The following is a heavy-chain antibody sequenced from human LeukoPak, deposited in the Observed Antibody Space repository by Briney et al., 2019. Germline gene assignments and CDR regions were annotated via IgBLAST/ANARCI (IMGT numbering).Heavy chain of an antibody. J-gene: IGHJ3*02. Sequence: GGSLRLSCAASGFTVSSNYMSWVRQAPGKGLEWVSVIYSGGSTYYADSVKGRFTISRDNSKNTLHLQMNSLRAEDTAVYYCAVHSSSWYENAFDIWGQGTMVIVSS. V-gene: IGHV3-66*02. CDR1: GFTVSSNY. CDR2: IYSGGST. D-gene: IGHD6-13*01. CDR3: AVHSSSWYENAFDI.